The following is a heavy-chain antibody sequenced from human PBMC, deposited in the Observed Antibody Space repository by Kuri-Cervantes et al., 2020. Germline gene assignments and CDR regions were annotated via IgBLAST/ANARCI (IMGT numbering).Heavy chain of an antibody. CDR3: ATFGRVPNTEPREYYYYYMDV. CDR2: FDPEDGET. J-gene: IGHJ6*03. V-gene: IGHV1-24*01. D-gene: IGHD1-26*01. CDR1: GYTLTELS. Sequence: ALVKVSCKVSGYTLTELSMHWVRQAPGKGLEWMGGFDPEDGETIYAQKFQGRVTMTEDTSTDTAYMELSSLRSEDTAVYYCATFGRVPNTEPREYYYYYMDVWGKGTTVTVSS.